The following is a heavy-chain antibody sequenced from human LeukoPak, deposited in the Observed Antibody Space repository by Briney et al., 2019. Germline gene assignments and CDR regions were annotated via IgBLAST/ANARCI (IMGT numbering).Heavy chain of an antibody. V-gene: IGHV4-30-4*01. Sequence: PSQTLSLTCTISGGSIRNGVYYWRWIRQSPGKGLEWIGYIYYSGNTFYNSSLKSQVSISGDTSKNQFSLKLTSVTAADTAVYYCARGDGYNSLDYWGQGTLVTVSS. J-gene: IGHJ4*02. CDR3: ARGDGYNSLDY. D-gene: IGHD5-24*01. CDR1: GGSIRNGVYY. CDR2: IYYSGNT.